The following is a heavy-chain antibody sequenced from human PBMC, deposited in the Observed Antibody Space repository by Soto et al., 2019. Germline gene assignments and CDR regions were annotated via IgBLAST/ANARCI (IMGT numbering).Heavy chain of an antibody. Sequence: PVGSLRLSCAASGFTFSSYEMNWVRQAPGKGLEWVSYISSSGSTIYYADSVKGRFTISRDNAKNSLYLQMNSLRAEDTAVYYCASGGGYRPYYYYGMDVWGQGTTVTVSS. CDR2: ISSSGSTI. V-gene: IGHV3-48*03. CDR3: ASGGGYRPYYYYGMDV. D-gene: IGHD5-18*01. CDR1: GFTFSSYE. J-gene: IGHJ6*02.